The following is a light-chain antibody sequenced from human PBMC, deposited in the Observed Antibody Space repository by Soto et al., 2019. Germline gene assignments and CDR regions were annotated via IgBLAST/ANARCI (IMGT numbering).Light chain of an antibody. CDR1: SSNIGSNS. V-gene: IGLV1-47*01. J-gene: IGLJ3*02. CDR2: RNN. CDR3: ATWDDSLRVWV. Sequence: QSVLTQPPSASGTPGQRVTISCSASSSNIGSNSVYWYQQLPGTAPKLLIYRNNQRPSGVPDRISGSKSGTSASLAISGLRSEDEADYYCATWDDSLRVWVFGGGTKLTVL.